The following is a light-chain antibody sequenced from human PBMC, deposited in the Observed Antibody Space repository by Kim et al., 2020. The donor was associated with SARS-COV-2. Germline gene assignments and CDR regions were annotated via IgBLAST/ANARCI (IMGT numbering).Light chain of an antibody. CDR2: GAS. Sequence: LSPVDRATLSCRASQSVSTSYLAWYQQKPGQAPRLLIYGASSRATGIPDRFSGSGSGTDFTLTISRLEPEDFAVYYCQQYGSSPYSFGQGTKLEI. V-gene: IGKV3-20*01. J-gene: IGKJ2*03. CDR1: QSVSTSY. CDR3: QQYGSSPYS.